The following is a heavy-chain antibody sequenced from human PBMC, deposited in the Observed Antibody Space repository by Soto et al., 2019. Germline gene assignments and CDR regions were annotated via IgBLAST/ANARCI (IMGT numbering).Heavy chain of an antibody. D-gene: IGHD7-27*01. J-gene: IGHJ6*02. CDR3: ARAPWDSYYYGMDV. V-gene: IGHV3-7*04. CDR2: IKQDGSQK. CDR1: GFTFSSYW. Sequence: SLRLSCAASGFTFSSYWMSWVRQAPGKGLEWVANIKQDGSQKYYVDSVKGRFTISRDNAKNSLYLQMNSLRAEDTAVYYCARAPWDSYYYGMDVWGQGTTVTVSS.